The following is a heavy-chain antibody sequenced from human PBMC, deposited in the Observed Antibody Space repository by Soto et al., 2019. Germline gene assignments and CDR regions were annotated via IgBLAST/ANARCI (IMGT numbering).Heavy chain of an antibody. CDR3: AKDYYDILTGYPYYYYMDV. CDR1: GFTFSSYG. V-gene: IGHV3-48*01. D-gene: IGHD3-9*01. J-gene: IGHJ6*03. Sequence: EVQLVQSGGGLVQPGGSLRLSCAASGFTFSSYGMNWVRQAPGRGLEWVSYISSGSSTIYYADSVKGRFTISRDNAKNSLYLQVNSLRSDDTAVYYCAKDYYDILTGYPYYYYMDVWGKGTTVTVSS. CDR2: ISSGSSTI.